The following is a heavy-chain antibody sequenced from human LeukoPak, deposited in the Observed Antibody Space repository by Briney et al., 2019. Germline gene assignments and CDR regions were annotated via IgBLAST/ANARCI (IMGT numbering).Heavy chain of an antibody. CDR1: GFTLRTYW. J-gene: IGHJ5*02. V-gene: IGHV3-74*01. CDR3: TKTAPAAIYWFDP. CDR2: ISTDGGTT. Sequence: GGSLRLSCAVSGFTLRTYWMHWVRQGPGKGLEWVSRISTDGGTTTYADSVKGRFTISRDNAKNTVYLQMSSLRAEDTAVYYCTKTAPAAIYWFDPWGQGTLVTVSS. D-gene: IGHD2-2*02.